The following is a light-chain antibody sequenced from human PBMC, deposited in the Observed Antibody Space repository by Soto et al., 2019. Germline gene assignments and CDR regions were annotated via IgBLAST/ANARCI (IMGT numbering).Light chain of an antibody. CDR3: QQYESLPLT. CDR2: DAS. Sequence: DIQMTQSPSSLSASVGDRVTITCQASQDINKNLIWYQQKPGKAPKLLIYDASDLGTGVPSRFSGSGSGTGFTFTISSLQPEDFATYYCQQYESLPLTFGQGTRLEIK. CDR1: QDINKN. V-gene: IGKV1-33*01. J-gene: IGKJ5*01.